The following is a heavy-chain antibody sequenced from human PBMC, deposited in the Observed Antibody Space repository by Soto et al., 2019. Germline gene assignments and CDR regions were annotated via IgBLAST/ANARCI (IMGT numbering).Heavy chain of an antibody. Sequence: SETLSLTCAVSGGSISSSNWWSWVRQPPGKGLEWIGEIYHSGSTNYNRSLKSRVTISVDKSKNQFSLKLSSVTAADTAVYYCAREDYGGNSVRFDYWGQGTLVTVSS. CDR2: IYHSGST. J-gene: IGHJ4*02. D-gene: IGHD4-17*01. CDR1: GGSISSSNW. CDR3: AREDYGGNSVRFDY. V-gene: IGHV4-4*02.